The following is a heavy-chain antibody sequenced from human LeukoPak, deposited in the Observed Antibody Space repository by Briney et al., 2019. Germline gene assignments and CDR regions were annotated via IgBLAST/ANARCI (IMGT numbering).Heavy chain of an antibody. J-gene: IGHJ6*02. CDR2: SSYSGSA. V-gene: IGHV4-31*03. CDR1: GGSISSGGYY. D-gene: IGHD4-17*01. CDR3: ARDRGLTTTGGCGMDV. Sequence: SQTLSLTCTVSGGSISSGGYYWSWIRQHPGKGLEWIGYSSYSGSASYNPSLRTRLTISIDTSKNQFTLTLSSVTAADTAVYYCARDRGLTTTGGCGMDVWGQGTTVTVSS.